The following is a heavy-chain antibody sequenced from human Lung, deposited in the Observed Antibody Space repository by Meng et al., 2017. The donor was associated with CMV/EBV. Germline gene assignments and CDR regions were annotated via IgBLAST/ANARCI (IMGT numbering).Heavy chain of an antibody. D-gene: IGHD6-19*01. CDR3: ATDLRGRAVAGTYYYYGMDL. J-gene: IGHJ6*02. Sequence: GGSXRLSCAASGFTFSDAWMSWVRQAPGKGLEWVGRIKSKIDGGTTDYAAPVKGRFTISRDDSRNTLYLQMNSLKTEDTAVYYCATDLRGRAVAGTYYYYGMDLXGQGXKVTVSS. CDR2: IKSKIDGGTT. CDR1: GFTFSDAW. V-gene: IGHV3-15*01.